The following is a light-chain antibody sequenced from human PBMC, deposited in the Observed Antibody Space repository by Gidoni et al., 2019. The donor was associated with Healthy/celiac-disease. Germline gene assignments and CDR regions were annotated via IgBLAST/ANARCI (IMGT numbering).Light chain of an antibody. V-gene: IGKV3-15*01. CDR2: GAS. CDR3: QQYNNWPPGIT. CDR1: QSVNSN. Sequence: EIVMTQSPATLSVYPGERATLSCRASQSVNSNLTWYQQKPGQAPRLLIYGASTRATGIPARLSGSGSGTEFTLTISSLQSEDFAVYYCQQYNNWPPGITFGQGTRLEIK. J-gene: IGKJ5*01.